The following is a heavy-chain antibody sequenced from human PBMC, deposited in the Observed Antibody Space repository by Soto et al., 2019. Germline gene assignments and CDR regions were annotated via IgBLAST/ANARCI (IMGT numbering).Heavy chain of an antibody. D-gene: IGHD2-8*01. CDR3: TRGVLG. Sequence: TLXLTCPVSGGSFNSGGYSWSWVRQPPGKGLEWIGFISPSGSPAYNPSLKSRVTISVDRSNNQISLEISSVTAADTAVYYCTRGVLGWRPGTLVTVSS. CDR2: ISPSGSP. CDR1: GGSFNSGGYS. J-gene: IGHJ4*02. V-gene: IGHV4-30-2*01.